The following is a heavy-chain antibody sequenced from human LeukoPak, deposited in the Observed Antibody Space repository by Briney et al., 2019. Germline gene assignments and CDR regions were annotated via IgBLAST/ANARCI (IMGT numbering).Heavy chain of an antibody. D-gene: IGHD6-13*01. J-gene: IGHJ4*02. CDR2: IYYSGTS. CDR1: GGSISSGGYY. V-gene: IGHV4-31*03. Sequence: PSQTLSLTCTVSGGSISSGGYYWSWIRQHPEKGLEWIGYIYYSGTSYYNPSLKSRITISVDTSKNQFSLKLSSVTAADTAVYYCARGPNPHIAAAGFYFDYWGQGTLVTVSS. CDR3: ARGPNPHIAAAGFYFDY.